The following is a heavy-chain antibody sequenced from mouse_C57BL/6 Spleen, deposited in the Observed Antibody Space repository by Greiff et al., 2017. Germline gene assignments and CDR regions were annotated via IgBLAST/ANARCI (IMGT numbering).Heavy chain of an antibody. J-gene: IGHJ3*01. CDR2: MDPNRGGT. V-gene: IGHV1-72*01. D-gene: IGHD3-2*02. Sequence: VQLQQPGAELVKPGASVKLSCKASGYTFTSYWMHWVKQRPGRGLEWMGRMDPNRGGTKYNKKFKSKATLTVDKPSSAAYMQLSSLTSEDSAVYYCARSGDSSGPFAYWGQGTLVTVSA. CDR1: GYTFTSYW. CDR3: ARSGDSSGPFAY.